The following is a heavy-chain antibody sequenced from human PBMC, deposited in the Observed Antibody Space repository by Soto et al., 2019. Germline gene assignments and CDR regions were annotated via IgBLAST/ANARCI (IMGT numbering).Heavy chain of an antibody. V-gene: IGHV6-1*01. D-gene: IGHD3-16*01. CDR2: TYYRSKWYN. CDR3: ARDQGFGLGSPVFDY. J-gene: IGHJ4*02. CDR1: GDSVSSNSAA. Sequence: PSQTLSLTCVLSGDSVSSNSAAWNWIRQSPSRGLEWLGRTYYRSKWYNDYAVSVKSRITINPDTSKNQFSLQLNSVTPEDTAVYYRARDQGFGLGSPVFDYWGQGTLVTVSS.